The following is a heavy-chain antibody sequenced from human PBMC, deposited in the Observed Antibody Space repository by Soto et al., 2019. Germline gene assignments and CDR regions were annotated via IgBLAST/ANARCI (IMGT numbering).Heavy chain of an antibody. CDR2: ISAYNGNT. CDR1: GYTFTGYG. CDR3: ARTTGLSGATDYYYMDV. D-gene: IGHD1-1*01. J-gene: IGHJ6*03. Sequence: ASVKVSCKASGYTFTGYGISWVRQAPGQGLEWMGWISAYNGNTNYAQKLQGRVTMTTDTSTSTAYMELRSLRSDDTAVYYCARTTGLSGATDYYYMDVWGKGTTVTVSS. V-gene: IGHV1-18*01.